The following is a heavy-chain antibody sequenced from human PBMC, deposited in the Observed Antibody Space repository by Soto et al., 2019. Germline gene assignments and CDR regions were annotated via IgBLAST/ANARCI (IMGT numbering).Heavy chain of an antibody. Sequence: SETLSLTCAVSGGSISSSNWWSWVRQPPGKGLEWIGEIYHSGSTNYNPTLKSRVTISVDKSKNQFSLKLSSVTAADTAVYYCARWIDGYNQIGYFDYWGQGTLVTVSS. D-gene: IGHD5-12*01. CDR3: ARWIDGYNQIGYFDY. CDR2: IYHSGST. J-gene: IGHJ4*02. CDR1: GGSISSSNW. V-gene: IGHV4-4*02.